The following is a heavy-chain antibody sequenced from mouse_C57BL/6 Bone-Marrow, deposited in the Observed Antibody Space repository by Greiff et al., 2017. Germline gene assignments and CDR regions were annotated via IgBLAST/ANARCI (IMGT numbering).Heavy chain of an antibody. J-gene: IGHJ4*01. D-gene: IGHD3-3*01. Sequence: VQLQQSGAELARPGASVKLSCKASGYTFTSYGISWVKQRTGQGLEWIGGIYPRSGNTYYNEKFKGKGTLTADKSSSTAYVELRSLTSEDSAVYFCARSGTDAMDYWGQGTSVTVSS. CDR2: IYPRSGNT. CDR3: ARSGTDAMDY. CDR1: GYTFTSYG. V-gene: IGHV1-81*01.